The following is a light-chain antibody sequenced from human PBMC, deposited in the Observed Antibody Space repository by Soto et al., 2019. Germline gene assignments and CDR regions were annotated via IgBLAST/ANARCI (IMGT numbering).Light chain of an antibody. CDR1: QSLLHSNGYNY. J-gene: IGKJ1*01. Sequence: DIVMTQSPLSLPVTPGEPASISCRSSQSLLHSNGYNYLDWYLQKPGQSPQLLIYLGSNRASGVPDRFSCSGSGTDFTLKISRVEAEDVGVYYCMQPLQSWTFGQGTKVDI. V-gene: IGKV2-28*01. CDR3: MQPLQSWT. CDR2: LGS.